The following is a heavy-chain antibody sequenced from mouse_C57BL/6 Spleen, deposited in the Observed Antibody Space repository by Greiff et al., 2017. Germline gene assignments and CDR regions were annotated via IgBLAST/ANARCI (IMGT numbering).Heavy chain of an antibody. D-gene: IGHD1-1*01. CDR2: IDPNSGGT. CDR3: TSGIHIIYDCGSSGDFDV. V-gene: IGHV1-62-3*01. CDR1: GYTFTSYW. J-gene: IGHJ1*03. Sequence: VQLQQPGAELVKPGASVKLSCKASGYTFTSYWMHWVKQRPGRGLAWIGRIDPNSGGTKYNEKFKSKATLTVDKPASTAYMQLSSQTSEDTAVKNCTSGIHIIYDCGSSGDFDVWGTGTTVTVSS.